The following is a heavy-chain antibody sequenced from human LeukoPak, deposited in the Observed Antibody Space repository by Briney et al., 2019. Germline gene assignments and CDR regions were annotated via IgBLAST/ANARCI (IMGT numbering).Heavy chain of an antibody. V-gene: IGHV4-4*09. J-gene: IGHJ2*01. CDR2: IYTSGST. CDR1: GGSISSYY. Sequence: SETLSLTCTVSGGSISSYYWSWIRQPPGKGLEWIGYIYTSGSTNYNPSLKSRVTISVDTSKNQFSLKLSSVTAADTAVYYCARHHPKAEISNWYFDLWGRGTLVTVSS. CDR3: ARHHPKAEISNWYFDL. D-gene: IGHD1-14*01.